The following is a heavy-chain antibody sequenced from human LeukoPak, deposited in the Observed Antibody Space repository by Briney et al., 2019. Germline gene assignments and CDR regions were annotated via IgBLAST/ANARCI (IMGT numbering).Heavy chain of an antibody. V-gene: IGHV3-30*18. J-gene: IGHJ3*02. CDR2: ILYDGSNK. D-gene: IGHD4-23*01. CDR3: AKGNYGGNSHTFDI. Sequence: GGSLRLSCAASGFTFSAFAMHWVRQAPGKGLEWVAVILYDGSNKYYADSVKGRLTISRDNSKNTLSLQVNSLRSEDTAVYFCAKGNYGGNSHTFDIWGQGTMVTVSS. CDR1: GFTFSAFA.